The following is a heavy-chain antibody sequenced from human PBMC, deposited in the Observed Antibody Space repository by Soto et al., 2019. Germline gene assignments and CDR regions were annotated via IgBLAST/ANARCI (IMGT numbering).Heavy chain of an antibody. D-gene: IGHD3-10*01. CDR1: DGNIRSGGYY. CDR2: IYSSGST. CDR3: AREGDYGSGSYYNVGYYYMDV. V-gene: IGHV4-31*03. Sequence: TSSVADGNIRSGGYYWSRKRKKPGKGLECIGYIYSSGSTYYTPSLKSRVTISVDTSKNQFSLKLSSVTAADTAVYYCAREGDYGSGSYYNVGYYYMDVWGKGTTVTVSS. J-gene: IGHJ6*03.